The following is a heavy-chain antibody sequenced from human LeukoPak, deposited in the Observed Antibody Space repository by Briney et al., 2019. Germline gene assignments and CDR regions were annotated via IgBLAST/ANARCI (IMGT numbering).Heavy chain of an antibody. CDR2: INYSGST. CDR3: TRGSIAYYYMDV. CDR1: GGSFSGYY. J-gene: IGHJ6*03. V-gene: IGHV4-34*01. D-gene: IGHD3-22*01. Sequence: PSETLSLTCAVYGGSFSGYYWSWIRQPPGKGLEWIGEINYSGSTNYNPSLKSRVTILVDTSKNQFSLKLSSVTAADTAVYYCTRGSIAYYYMDVWGKGTTVTISS.